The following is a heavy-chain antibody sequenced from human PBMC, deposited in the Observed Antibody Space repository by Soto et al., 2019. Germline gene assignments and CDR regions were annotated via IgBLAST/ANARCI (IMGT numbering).Heavy chain of an antibody. V-gene: IGHV5-51*01. CDR3: ARHNPSYYYDSSGYYYGYYYGMDV. J-gene: IGHJ6*02. CDR2: IYPGDSDT. Sequence: PGESLKISCKGSGYSFTSYWIGWVRQMPGKGLEWMGIIYPGDSDTRYSPSFQGQVTISADKSISTAYLQWSSLKASDTAMYYCARHNPSYYYDSSGYYYGYYYGMDVWVQGTTVTVSS. D-gene: IGHD3-22*01. CDR1: GYSFTSYW.